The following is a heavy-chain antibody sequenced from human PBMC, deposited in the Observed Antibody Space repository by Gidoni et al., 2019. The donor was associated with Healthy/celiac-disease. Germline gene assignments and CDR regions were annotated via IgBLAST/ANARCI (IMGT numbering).Heavy chain of an antibody. V-gene: IGHV4-39*01. D-gene: IGHD3-3*01. CDR2: LYYSGST. J-gene: IGHJ5*02. CDR1: GGSISSSSDY. CDR3: ARHGGFWSGYRRANWFDP. Sequence: QLQLQESGPGLVKPSETRSLTCTVAGGSISSSSDYWGWIRQPPGKGLEWIGSLYYSGSTSYNPSLKSRVTISVDTSKNQFSLKLSSVTAADTAVYYCARHGGFWSGYRRANWFDPWGQGTLVTVSS.